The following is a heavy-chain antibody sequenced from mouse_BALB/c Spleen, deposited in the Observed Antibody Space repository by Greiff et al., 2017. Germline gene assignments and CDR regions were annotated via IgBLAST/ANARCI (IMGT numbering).Heavy chain of an antibody. CDR3: ARWDGYYGFAY. Sequence: DVQLQESGPGLVKPSQSLSLTCTVTGYSITSDYAWNWIRQFPGNKLEWMGYISYSGSTSYNPSLKSRISITRDTSKNQFFLQLNSVTTEDTATYYCARWDGYYGFAYWGQGTLVTVSA. V-gene: IGHV3-2*02. CDR2: ISYSGST. CDR1: GYSITSDYA. D-gene: IGHD2-3*01. J-gene: IGHJ3*01.